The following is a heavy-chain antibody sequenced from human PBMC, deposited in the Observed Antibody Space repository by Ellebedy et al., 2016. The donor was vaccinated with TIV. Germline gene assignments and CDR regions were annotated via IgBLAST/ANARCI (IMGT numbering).Heavy chain of an antibody. J-gene: IGHJ4*02. CDR1: GFTFSSYA. CDR2: ISGSGGST. Sequence: GESLKISXAASGFTFSSYAMSWVRQAPGKGLEWVSAISGSGGSTYYADSVKGRFTISRDNSKNTLYLQMNSLRAEDTAVYYCAKDFAYYYDSSGYAPLSYWGQGTLVTVSS. CDR3: AKDFAYYYDSSGYAPLSY. D-gene: IGHD3-22*01. V-gene: IGHV3-23*01.